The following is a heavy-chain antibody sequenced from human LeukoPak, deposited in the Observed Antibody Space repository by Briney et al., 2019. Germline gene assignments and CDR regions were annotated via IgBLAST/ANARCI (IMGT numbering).Heavy chain of an antibody. CDR2: IKSDGST. J-gene: IGHJ1*01. Sequence: GGSLRLSCAASGFTFNSYWMHWVRQAPGKGLVWVSGIKSDGSTRYADSVKGRFTISRDNAKNTVSLQMTSLRAEDTGVYYCARAPSEIGGYYPEYFRHWGQGTLVIVSS. D-gene: IGHD3-22*01. CDR1: GFTFNSYW. CDR3: ARAPSEIGGYYPEYFRH. V-gene: IGHV3-74*01.